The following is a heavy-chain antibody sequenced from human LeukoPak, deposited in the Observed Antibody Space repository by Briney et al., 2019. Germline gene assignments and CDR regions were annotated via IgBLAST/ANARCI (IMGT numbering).Heavy chain of an antibody. CDR3: AKDKHGYSSGWCWSY. Sequence: PGGSLRLSCAASGFTVSSYAMSWVRQAPGKGLEWGSVISGSGGSTYYADSVKGRFTTSRDNSKNTLYLQMNSLRAEDTAVYYCAKDKHGYSSGWCWSYWGQGTLVTVSS. CDR2: ISGSGGST. CDR1: GFTVSSYA. V-gene: IGHV3-23*01. J-gene: IGHJ4*02. D-gene: IGHD6-19*01.